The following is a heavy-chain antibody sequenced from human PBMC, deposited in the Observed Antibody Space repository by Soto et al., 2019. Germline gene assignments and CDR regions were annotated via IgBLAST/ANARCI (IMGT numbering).Heavy chain of an antibody. CDR1: GASISSETW. CDR3: ASRIRAVT. V-gene: IGHV4-4*02. Sequence: QVKLQESGPGLVKPSGTLSLICAVSGASISSETWWTWVRQPPWKGLEWIGEISHTGTTNYNSSLGTRVRISVDKANNQFSLRLDSVTVADTAVYYCASRIRAVTWGQGTLVTVSS. J-gene: IGHJ4*02. CDR2: ISHTGTT. D-gene: IGHD3-10*01.